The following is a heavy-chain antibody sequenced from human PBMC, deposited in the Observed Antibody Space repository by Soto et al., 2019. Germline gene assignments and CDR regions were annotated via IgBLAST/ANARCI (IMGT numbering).Heavy chain of an antibody. CDR3: ARVSRYCSGGSCYQGDFDY. V-gene: IGHV4-31*03. D-gene: IGHD2-15*01. CDR1: GGSISSGGYY. J-gene: IGHJ4*02. Sequence: PSETLSLTCTVSGGSISSGGYYWSWIRQHPGKGLEWIGYIYYSGSTYYNPSLKGRVTISVDTSKNQFSLKLSSVTAADTAVYYCARVSRYCSGGSCYQGDFDYWGQGTLVTVSS. CDR2: IYYSGST.